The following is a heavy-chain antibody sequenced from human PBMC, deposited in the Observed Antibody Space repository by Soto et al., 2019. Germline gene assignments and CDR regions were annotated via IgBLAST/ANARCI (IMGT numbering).Heavy chain of an antibody. CDR1: GYTFTTYY. J-gene: IGHJ4*02. Sequence: QVHLVQSGAEMKKPGASVKISCKASGYTFTTYYMYWVRQAPGQGLEWMGIINPSGGSTGYPQKFQGRVTMTRYTSTSTVYMELSSLTSEDTAVYYCARAYSYGPFDYWGQGTLVTVSS. CDR2: INPSGGST. D-gene: IGHD5-18*01. V-gene: IGHV1-46*03. CDR3: ARAYSYGPFDY.